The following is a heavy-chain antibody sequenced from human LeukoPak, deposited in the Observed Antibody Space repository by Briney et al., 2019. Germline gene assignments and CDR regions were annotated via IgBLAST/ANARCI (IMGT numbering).Heavy chain of an antibody. V-gene: IGHV1-69*13. CDR2: IIPLFGKA. D-gene: IGHD4-17*01. CDR3: ARPRPYGSYNWLDP. CDR1: GDTFGSFA. Sequence: SVKVSCKASGDTFGSFAMSWVRQAPGQRLEWMGGIIPLFGKATYAQKFQGRVTLSADESTRTGYLELSNLTSGDTAVYYCARPRPYGSYNWLDPWGQGTLVTVSS. J-gene: IGHJ5*02.